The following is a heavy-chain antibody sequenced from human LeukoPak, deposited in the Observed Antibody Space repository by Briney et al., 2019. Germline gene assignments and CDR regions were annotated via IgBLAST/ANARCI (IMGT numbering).Heavy chain of an antibody. Sequence: GASVKVSCKASGYTFSSYYMHWVRQAPGQGLEWMGIINPSGDTTSYAQKFQDRVTMTRDTSTSTVYMELSSLRSEDTAVYYCARGVLLWFGEFPNWFDPWGQGTLVTVSS. CDR1: GYTFSSYY. V-gene: IGHV1-46*01. D-gene: IGHD3-10*01. CDR2: INPSGDTT. CDR3: ARGVLLWFGEFPNWFDP. J-gene: IGHJ5*02.